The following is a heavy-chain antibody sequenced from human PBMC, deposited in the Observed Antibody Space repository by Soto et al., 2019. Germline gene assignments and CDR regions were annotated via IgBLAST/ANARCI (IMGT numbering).Heavy chain of an antibody. CDR2: IYYSGST. Sequence: SETLSLTCTVSGGSISSGGYYWSWIRQHPGKGLEWIGYIYYSGSTYYNPSLKSRVTISVDTSKNQFSLKLSSVTAADTAVYYCARDSGTAMVGGYYYYGMDVWGQGTTVTVSS. CDR1: GGSISSGGYY. V-gene: IGHV4-31*03. CDR3: ARDSGTAMVGGYYYYGMDV. J-gene: IGHJ6*02. D-gene: IGHD5-18*01.